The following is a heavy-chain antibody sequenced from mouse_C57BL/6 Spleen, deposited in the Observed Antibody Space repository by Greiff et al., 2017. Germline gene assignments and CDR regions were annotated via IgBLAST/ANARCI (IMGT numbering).Heavy chain of an antibody. V-gene: IGHV1-18*01. CDR1: GYTFTDYN. J-gene: IGHJ1*03. D-gene: IGHD1-1*01. CDR3: ARDYYGSSYRGYFDV. CDR2: INPNNGGT. Sequence: VQLQQSGPELVKPGASVKIPCKASGYTFTDYNMDWVKQSHGKSLAWIGDINPNNGGTIYNQKFKGKATLTIDKSSSTAYMELRSLTSEDTAVYYCARDYYGSSYRGYFDVWGTGTTVTVSS.